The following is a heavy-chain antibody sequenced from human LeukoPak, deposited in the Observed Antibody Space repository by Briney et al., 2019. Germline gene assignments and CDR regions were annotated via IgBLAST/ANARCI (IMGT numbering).Heavy chain of an antibody. Sequence: SETLSLTCTVSGGSLSSAGYYWTWIRQYPGKGLEWIGYIYYSGSTYYNSSLKSRVTISVDTSKNQFSLRLSSVTAADTAVYYCASVVPPATNYFDWWGQGTLVSVSS. D-gene: IGHD2-2*01. CDR3: ASVVPPATNYFDW. CDR2: IYYSGST. J-gene: IGHJ4*02. V-gene: IGHV4-31*03. CDR1: GGSLSSAGYY.